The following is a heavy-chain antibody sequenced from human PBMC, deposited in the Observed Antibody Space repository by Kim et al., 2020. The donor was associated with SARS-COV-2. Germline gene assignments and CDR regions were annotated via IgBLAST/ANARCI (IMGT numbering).Heavy chain of an antibody. V-gene: IGHV3-23*01. D-gene: IGHD3-22*01. CDR3: AKDRALYYYDSSGYAFPVDY. J-gene: IGHJ4*02. Sequence: GGSLRLSCAASGFTFSSYAMSWVRQAPGKGLEWVSAISGSGGSTYYADSVKGRFTISRDNSKNTLYLQMNSLRAEDTAVYYCAKDRALYYYDSSGYAFPVDYGGQGTLVTVSS. CDR1: GFTFSSYA. CDR2: ISGSGGST.